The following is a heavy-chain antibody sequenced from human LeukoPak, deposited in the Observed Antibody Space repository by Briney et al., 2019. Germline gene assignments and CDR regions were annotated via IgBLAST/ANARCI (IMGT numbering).Heavy chain of an antibody. CDR3: ARENPGDDYSNYSWFNP. J-gene: IGHJ5*02. CDR1: GGSISSYY. Sequence: SETLSLTCTVSGGSISSYYWSWIRQPPGKGLEWIGYIYYSGSTNYNPSPKSRVTISVDTSKNQFSLKLSSVTAADTAVYYCARENPGDDYSNYSWFNPWGQGTLVTVSS. CDR2: IYYSGST. D-gene: IGHD4-11*01. V-gene: IGHV4-59*01.